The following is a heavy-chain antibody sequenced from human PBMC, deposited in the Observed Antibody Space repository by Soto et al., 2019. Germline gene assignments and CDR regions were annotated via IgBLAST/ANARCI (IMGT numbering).Heavy chain of an antibody. CDR2: IYYSDST. D-gene: IGHD2-8*02. J-gene: IGHJ4*02. V-gene: IGHV4-59*12. Sequence: SETLSLTCTVSGGSLSSYYWSWIRQAPGKGLENLGYIYYSDSTNYNPSLKSRVTISVDRSGNQFFLKLSSMTAADTAVYYCARDKITGFLDDRGKGTLVTRAS. CDR1: GGSLSSYY. CDR3: ARDKITGFLDD.